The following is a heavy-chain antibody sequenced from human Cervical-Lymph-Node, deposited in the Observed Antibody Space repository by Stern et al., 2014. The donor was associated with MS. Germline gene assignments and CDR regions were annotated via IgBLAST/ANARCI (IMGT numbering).Heavy chain of an antibody. Sequence: QVQLMQSGAEVKKPGSSVKVSCKASGGTFNSYAINWVRQAPGQGLEWMGQFLPILGSSKYAQKFQGRVTITADESTTTAYVELNSLRSEDTAIYYCARGSHQLYYAFEYWGQGTLVTVSS. V-gene: IGHV1-69*01. J-gene: IGHJ4*02. CDR1: GGTFNSYA. CDR3: ARGSHQLYYAFEY. CDR2: FLPILGSS. D-gene: IGHD2-8*01.